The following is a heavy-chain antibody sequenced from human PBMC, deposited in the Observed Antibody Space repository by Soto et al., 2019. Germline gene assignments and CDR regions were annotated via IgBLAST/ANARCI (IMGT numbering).Heavy chain of an antibody. V-gene: IGHV3-21*01. Sequence: PGGSLRLSCAASGFPFSSYSMNWVRQAPGKGLEWVSSISSSSSYIYYADSVKGRFTISRDNAKNSLYLQMNSLRAEDTAVYYCARDLVPVVVPAAMVILASNWFDPWGQGTLVTVSS. CDR1: GFPFSSYS. D-gene: IGHD2-2*01. CDR3: ARDLVPVVVPAAMVILASNWFDP. J-gene: IGHJ5*02. CDR2: ISSSSSYI.